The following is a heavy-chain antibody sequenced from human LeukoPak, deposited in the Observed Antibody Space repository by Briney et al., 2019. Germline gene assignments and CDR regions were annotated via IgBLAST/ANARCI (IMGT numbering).Heavy chain of an antibody. Sequence: PGGSLRLSCAASGFTFSSYARYWVRQAPGKGLEYVSAISTNGGSTYYANSVKGGFTISRDNSKNTLYLQMGSLRAEDMAVYYCAGGSSWYRGIDYWGQGTLVTVSS. CDR2: ISTNGGST. J-gene: IGHJ4*02. CDR1: GFTFSSYA. D-gene: IGHD6-13*01. V-gene: IGHV3-64*01. CDR3: AGGSSWYRGIDY.